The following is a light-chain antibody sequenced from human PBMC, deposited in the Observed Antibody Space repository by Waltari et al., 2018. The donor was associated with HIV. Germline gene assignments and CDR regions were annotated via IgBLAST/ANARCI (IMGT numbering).Light chain of an antibody. J-gene: IGKJ1*01. CDR2: WAS. CDR1: QSVLYSSNNKNY. V-gene: IGKV4-1*01. CDR3: QQYYSTLRT. Sequence: DIVMTQSPDSLAVSLGERATINCKSSQSVLYSSNNKNYLAWYQQKPGQPPKLLIYWASTRESGVPDRFSGSGSQTDFTLTISSLQAKDVAVYYCQQYYSTLRTFGQGTKVEIK.